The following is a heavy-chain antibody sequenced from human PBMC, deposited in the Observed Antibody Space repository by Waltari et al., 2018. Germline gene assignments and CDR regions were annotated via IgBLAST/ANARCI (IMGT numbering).Heavy chain of an antibody. V-gene: IGHV3-33*08. D-gene: IGHD2-21*02. J-gene: IGHJ4*02. CDR2: IWYDGSNK. Sequence: QVQLVESGGGVVQPGRSLRLSCAASGFTFSGYGMPWARPAPGKGLEWVAVIWYDGSNKYYADSVKGRFTISRDNSKNTLYLQMNSLRAEDTAMYYCAKAVVTPGYFDYWGQGTLVTVSS. CDR1: GFTFSGYG. CDR3: AKAVVTPGYFDY.